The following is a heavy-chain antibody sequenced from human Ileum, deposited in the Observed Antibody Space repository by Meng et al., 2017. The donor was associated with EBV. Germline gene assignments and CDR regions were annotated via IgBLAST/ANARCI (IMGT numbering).Heavy chain of an antibody. D-gene: IGHD3-16*01. Sequence: PSVSPSRSATVTCPSLRSPHPWSLWGRHPPRNWLDWVFAIFHAGNTNYNPSLKSQVTMSVDTSKNQFSLNLSSVTAADSAVYYCARGSHYTWDVWGQGTLFTVSS. CDR1: CPSLRSPHPW. CDR3: ARGSHYTWDV. J-gene: IGHJ4*02. V-gene: IGHV4-4*02. CDR2: IFHAGNT.